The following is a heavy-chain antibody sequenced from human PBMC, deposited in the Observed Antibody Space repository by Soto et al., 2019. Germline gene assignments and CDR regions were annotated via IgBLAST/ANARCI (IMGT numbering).Heavy chain of an antibody. CDR1: GYTLSKLS. V-gene: IGHV1-24*01. CDR3: AILEGGDYVGQNWFDP. J-gene: IGHJ5*02. D-gene: IGHD4-17*01. CDR2: FDPEDGET. Sequence: QVQLVQSGAEVKKPGASVKVSCKVSGYTLSKLSMHWVRQAPGKGLEWMGGFDPEDGETIHAQKFHGRVTMTEDTSTNTAYMELSSLRSDDTALYYCAILEGGDYVGQNWFDPWGQGTLVTVSS.